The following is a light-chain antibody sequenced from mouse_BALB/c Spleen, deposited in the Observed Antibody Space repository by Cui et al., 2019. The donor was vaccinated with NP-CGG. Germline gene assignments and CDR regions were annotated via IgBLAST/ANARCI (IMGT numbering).Light chain of an antibody. V-gene: IGLV1*01. Sequence: QAVVTQESALTTSPGETVTLTCRSSTGAVTTSNYANWVQEKPDHLFTGLIGGTNNRAPGVPARFSGSLIGDKAALTITGAQTEEEEIYFCALWYSNHWVFGGGTKLTVL. CDR1: TGAVTTSNY. CDR2: GTN. J-gene: IGLJ1*01. CDR3: ALWYSNHWV.